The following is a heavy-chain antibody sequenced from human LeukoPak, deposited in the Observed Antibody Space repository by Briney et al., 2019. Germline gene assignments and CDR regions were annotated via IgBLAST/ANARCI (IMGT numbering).Heavy chain of an antibody. Sequence: PPGGSLRLSCAASGFTFSSYAMHWVRQAPGKGLEWVAVISYDRSNKYYADSVKGRFTISRDNSKNTLYLQMNGLRAEDTAVYYCAREGISVVVVPAATFDYWGQGTLVTVSS. V-gene: IGHV3-30-3*01. J-gene: IGHJ4*02. D-gene: IGHD2-2*01. CDR3: AREGISVVVVPAATFDY. CDR2: ISYDRSNK. CDR1: GFTFSSYA.